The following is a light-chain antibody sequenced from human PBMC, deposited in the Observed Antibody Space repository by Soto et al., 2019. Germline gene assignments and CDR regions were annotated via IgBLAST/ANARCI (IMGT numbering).Light chain of an antibody. CDR1: SKYSNNI. J-gene: IGLJ3*02. CDR3: ETWDFYTRV. CDR2: VENSGRY. V-gene: IGLV4-60*02. Sequence: QAVVTQSSSASASLGSSVKLTCTLNSKYSNNIIAWHQQQPGKAPRYLMKVENSGRYNKASGVPDRFSGSSSGADRYLTISNLQFEDEADYYCETWDFYTRVFGGGTKLTVL.